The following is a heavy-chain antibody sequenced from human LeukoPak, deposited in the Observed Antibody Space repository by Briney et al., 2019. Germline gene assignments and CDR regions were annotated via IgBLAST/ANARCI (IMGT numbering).Heavy chain of an antibody. J-gene: IGHJ4*02. Sequence: ASVKVSCKVSGYTLTELSMHWVRQAPGKGLEWMGGFDPEDGETIYAQKFQGRVTMTEETSTDTAYMELSSLRSEDTAVYYCATLLNGYSYGYYWGQGTLVTVSS. V-gene: IGHV1-24*01. CDR3: ATLLNGYSYGYY. CDR2: FDPEDGET. D-gene: IGHD5-18*01. CDR1: GYTLTELS.